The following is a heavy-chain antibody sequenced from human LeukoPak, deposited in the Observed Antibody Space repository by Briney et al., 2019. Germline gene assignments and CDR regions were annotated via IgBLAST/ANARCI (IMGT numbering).Heavy chain of an antibody. CDR1: GFNFSRYS. D-gene: IGHD2-2*02. J-gene: IGHJ4*02. Sequence: GGPLRLSCAASGFNFSRYSMNWLRQAPAKGLEWVSYISRSGSTIYYADSVKGRFTISRDNAKNSLYLQMNSLRDEDTAVYYCARDTEHLYFVFDYWGQGTLVTVSP. V-gene: IGHV3-48*02. CDR3: ARDTEHLYFVFDY. CDR2: ISRSGSTI.